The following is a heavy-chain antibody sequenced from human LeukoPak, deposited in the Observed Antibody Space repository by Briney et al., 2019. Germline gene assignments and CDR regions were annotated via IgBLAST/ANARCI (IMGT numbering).Heavy chain of an antibody. Sequence: GGSLRLSCAASGFTFSNYAMHWVRQAPGKGLEWVSFVSRVGSTIFYSDSVKGRCTISRDNAKNPLFLEMNSLRAEDTAVYYCARVLVTATSLTYDGFDMWGQGTMVTVSS. CDR2: VSRVGSTI. D-gene: IGHD2-15*01. V-gene: IGHV3-48*01. CDR1: GFTFSNYA. J-gene: IGHJ3*02. CDR3: ARVLVTATSLTYDGFDM.